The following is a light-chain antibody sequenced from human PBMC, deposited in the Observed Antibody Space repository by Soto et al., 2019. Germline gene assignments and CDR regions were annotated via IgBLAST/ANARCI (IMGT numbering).Light chain of an antibody. CDR3: CSYAGSYTLV. CDR1: SSDVGGYNY. V-gene: IGLV2-11*01. J-gene: IGLJ2*01. CDR2: DVS. Sequence: QSALTQPRSVSGSPGQSVTISCTGTSSDVGGYNYVSWHQHHPGKAPKLMIFDVSKRPSGVPDRFSGSKSGNTASLTISGLQAEDEADYYCCSYAGSYTLVFGGGTKVTVL.